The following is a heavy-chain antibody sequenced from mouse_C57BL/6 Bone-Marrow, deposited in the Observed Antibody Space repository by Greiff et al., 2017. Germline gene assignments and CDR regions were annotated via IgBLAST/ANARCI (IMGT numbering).Heavy chain of an antibody. D-gene: IGHD3-2*02. CDR2: ITPSNGCT. V-gene: IGHV1-53*01. Sequence: VQLQQPGTGLVKPSPSVKLSCTASGYTFTSCWIHWVKQKPGRGLLGIGNITPSNGCTNYNAKFKNQATLTVDKSSSTVYMQLRSLTSEDSEVYDCARVGKAQAVAYWGKGTLVTVSA. CDR3: ARVGKAQAVAY. CDR1: GYTFTSCW. J-gene: IGHJ3*01.